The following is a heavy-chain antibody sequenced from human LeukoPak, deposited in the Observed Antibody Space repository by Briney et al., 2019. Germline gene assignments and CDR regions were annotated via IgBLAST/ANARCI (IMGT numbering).Heavy chain of an antibody. V-gene: IGHV1-69*05. CDR1: GGTFSSYA. J-gene: IGHJ4*02. CDR3: ARLDTITNAFDY. Sequence: SVKVSCKASGGTFSSYAISWVRQAPGQGLEWMGGIIPIFGTANYAQKFQGRVTMTRDTSITTAYMELSRLTSDDTAVYNCARLDTITNAFDYWGQGALVTVSS. CDR2: IIPIFGTA. D-gene: IGHD2-8*01.